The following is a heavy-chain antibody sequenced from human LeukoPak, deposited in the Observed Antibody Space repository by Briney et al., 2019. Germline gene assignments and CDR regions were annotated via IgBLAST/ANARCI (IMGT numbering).Heavy chain of an antibody. D-gene: IGHD3-3*01. Sequence: GGSLRLSCAASGFTLSSYAMSWVRQAPGKGLEWASAISGSGGSTYYADSVKGRFTISRDNSKNTLYLQMNSLRAEDTAVYYCAKEYYDFWSGYYYWGQGTLVTVSS. J-gene: IGHJ4*02. CDR2: ISGSGGST. CDR3: AKEYYDFWSGYYY. CDR1: GFTLSSYA. V-gene: IGHV3-23*01.